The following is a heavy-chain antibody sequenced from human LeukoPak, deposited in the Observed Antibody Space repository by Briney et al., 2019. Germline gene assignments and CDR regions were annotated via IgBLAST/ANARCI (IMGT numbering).Heavy chain of an antibody. CDR1: GGPISTYY. J-gene: IGHJ5*01. V-gene: IGHV4-59*01. CDR2: VSYSGGT. D-gene: IGHD3-22*01. Sequence: SETLSLTCTVSGGPISTYYWSWIRQPPGMRLEWIGYVSYSGGTNYNPSLKSRVTISVDTSKNQFSLKLTSVTAADTALYYCARADDRSGYFGGRFDSWGQGTLVTVSS. CDR3: ARADDRSGYFGGRFDS.